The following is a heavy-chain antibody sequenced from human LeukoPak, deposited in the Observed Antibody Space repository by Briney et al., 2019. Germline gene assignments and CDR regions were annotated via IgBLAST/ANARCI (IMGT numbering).Heavy chain of an antibody. V-gene: IGHV3-66*01. J-gene: IGHJ1*01. CDR3: ARGDSSGYFRTLGYFQH. CDR1: GFTVSSNY. Sequence: GGSLRVSCAASGFTVSSNYMSWVRQAPGNGLEWVSVIYSGGSTYYADSVKGRFTISRDNSKNTLYLQMNSLRAEDTAVYYCARGDSSGYFRTLGYFQHWGQGTLVTVSS. D-gene: IGHD3-22*01. CDR2: IYSGGST.